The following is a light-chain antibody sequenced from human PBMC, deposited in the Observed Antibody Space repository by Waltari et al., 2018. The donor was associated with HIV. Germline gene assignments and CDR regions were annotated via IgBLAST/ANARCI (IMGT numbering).Light chain of an antibody. V-gene: IGKV4-1*01. CDR3: QQYYSPPGWT. CDR1: RGFLSSPHNAKH. CDR2: WAS. Sequence: DIVMTQAPDPLAASLGERATLNCKSTRGFLSSPHNAKHLAWYQQKPGQPPKLLIYWASTRESGVPDRFSGSGSGTDFTLTISSLQAEDVAVYYCQQYYSPPGWTFGQGTKVEIK. J-gene: IGKJ1*01.